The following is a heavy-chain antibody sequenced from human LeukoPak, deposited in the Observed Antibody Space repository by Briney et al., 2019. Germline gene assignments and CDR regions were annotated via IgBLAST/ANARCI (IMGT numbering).Heavy chain of an antibody. CDR3: AKGSSGWFDY. V-gene: IGHV3-23*01. CDR2: SCGDDGDT. J-gene: IGHJ4*02. Sequence: PGGSLRLSCAASGFTFSSYSMNWVRQAPGKGLEWVSGSCGDDGDTGYADSVKGRFTISRDNSKNTLYLQMNSLIAEDTAVYYCAKGSSGWFDYWGQGTLVTVSS. D-gene: IGHD6-19*01. CDR1: GFTFSSYS.